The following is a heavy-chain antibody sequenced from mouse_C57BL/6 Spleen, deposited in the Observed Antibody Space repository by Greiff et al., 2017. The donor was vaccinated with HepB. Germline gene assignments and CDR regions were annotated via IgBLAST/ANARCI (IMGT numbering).Heavy chain of an antibody. CDR2: INPGSGGT. D-gene: IGHD1-1*01. CDR1: GYAFTNYL. V-gene: IGHV1-54*01. J-gene: IGHJ2*01. Sequence: VQLQQSGAELVRPGTSVKVSCKASGYAFTNYLIEWVKQRPGQGLEWIGVINPGSGGTNYNEKFKGKATLTADKSSSTAYMQLSSLTSEDSAVYFCARRGTVRGDYWGQGTTLTVSS. CDR3: ARRGTVRGDY.